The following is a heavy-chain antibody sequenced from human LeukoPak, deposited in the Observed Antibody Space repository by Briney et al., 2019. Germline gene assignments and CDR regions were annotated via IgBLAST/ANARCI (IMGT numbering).Heavy chain of an antibody. CDR1: GGSISNHY. CDR2: INHSGST. D-gene: IGHD6-13*01. CDR3: ARRARSWNYYYYYMDV. V-gene: IGHV4-34*01. Sequence: SETLSLTCSVSGGSISNHYWSWIRQPPGKGLEWIGEINHSGSTNYNPSLKSRVTISVDTSKNQFSLKLSSVTAADTAVYYCARRARSWNYYYYYMDVWGKGTTVTVSS. J-gene: IGHJ6*03.